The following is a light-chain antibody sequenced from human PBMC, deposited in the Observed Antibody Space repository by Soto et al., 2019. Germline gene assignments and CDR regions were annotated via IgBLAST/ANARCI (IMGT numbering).Light chain of an antibody. Sequence: EIVLTESPDTLSSSPGERAILSCRATQSVTRYLAWYKQKPGQVHRLLIYDALNRATGVTARFRGSGSGTDFTLNISGLEPEELSVYDCQQRSNWSPTFGQGTRLEI. CDR1: QSVTRY. CDR3: QQRSNWSPT. J-gene: IGKJ5*01. CDR2: DAL. V-gene: IGKV3-11*01.